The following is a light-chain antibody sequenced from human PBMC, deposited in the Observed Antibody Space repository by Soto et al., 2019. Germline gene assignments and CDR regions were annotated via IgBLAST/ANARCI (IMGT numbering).Light chain of an antibody. CDR1: SSDVGGYNY. CDR2: DVS. Sequence: QSALTQPASVSGSPGQSITISCTGTSSDVGGYNYVSWYQQHPGKAPKLMIYDVSQRPSGVPDRFSASKSDNTASLTISGLQAEDEADYYCCSYAGSYTLFGGGTKLTVL. CDR3: CSYAGSYTL. V-gene: IGLV2-11*01. J-gene: IGLJ2*01.